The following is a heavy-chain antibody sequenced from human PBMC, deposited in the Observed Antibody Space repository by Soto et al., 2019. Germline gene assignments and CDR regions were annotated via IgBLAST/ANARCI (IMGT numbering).Heavy chain of an antibody. CDR2: IYYSGST. V-gene: IGHV4-61*01. J-gene: IGHJ4*02. CDR3: ASGRGYSYGSFDY. CDR1: GGSVSSGRYY. Sequence: SETLSLTCTVSGGSVSSGRYYWSWIRQPPGKGLEWIGYIYYSGSTNYNPSLKSRVTISVDTSKNQFSLKLSSVTAADTAVYYCASGRGYSYGSFDYWGQGTPVTVSS. D-gene: IGHD5-18*01.